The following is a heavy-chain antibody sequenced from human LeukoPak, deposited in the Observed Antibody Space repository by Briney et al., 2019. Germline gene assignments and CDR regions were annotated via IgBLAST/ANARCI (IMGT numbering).Heavy chain of an antibody. Sequence: GRSLRLSCAASGFTFSYYAMHWVRQAPGKGLEGVAVISYDGSNKYYADSVKGRFTISRDNSKNTLYLQMNSLRAEDTAVYYCARVSGRGYSSGSKAAFDIWGQGTMVTVSS. CDR2: ISYDGSNK. CDR1: GFTFSYYA. J-gene: IGHJ3*02. D-gene: IGHD6-19*01. V-gene: IGHV3-30-3*01. CDR3: ARVSGRGYSSGSKAAFDI.